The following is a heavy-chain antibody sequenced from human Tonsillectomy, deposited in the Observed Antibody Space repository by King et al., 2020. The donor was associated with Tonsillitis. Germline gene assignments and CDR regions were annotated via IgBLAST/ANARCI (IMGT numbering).Heavy chain of an antibody. J-gene: IGHJ6*03. CDR1: GFTFSDYY. Sequence: VQLVESGGGLVKPGGSLRLSCAASGFTFSDYYMSWIRQAPGKGLEWISYISGSGDTMYYADSVQGRFTISRDNAKTSLYLQMDSLRAEDTAVYYCARGRDWDLYYYYMDVWGKGTTVTVSS. V-gene: IGHV3-11*01. D-gene: IGHD3/OR15-3a*01. CDR2: ISGSGDTM. CDR3: ARGRDWDLYYYYMDV.